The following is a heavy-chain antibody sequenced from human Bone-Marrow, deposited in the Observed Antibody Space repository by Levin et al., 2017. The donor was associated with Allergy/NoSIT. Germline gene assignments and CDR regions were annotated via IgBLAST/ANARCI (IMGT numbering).Heavy chain of an antibody. J-gene: IGHJ4*02. CDR3: AREGTPQSWDY. V-gene: IGHV4-39*07. Sequence: SQTLSLTCTVSGDSISSSNYYWGWIRQPPGKGLEWIGSIYYSGNTYYNPSLKTRVTISVDTSKNQFSLKLTSVTAADTAVYYCAREGTPQSWDYWGQGSLVRVSS. D-gene: IGHD1-14*01. CDR2: IYYSGNT. CDR1: GDSISSSNYY.